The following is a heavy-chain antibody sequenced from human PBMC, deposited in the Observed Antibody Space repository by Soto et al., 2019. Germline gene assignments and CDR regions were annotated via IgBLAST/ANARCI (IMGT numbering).Heavy chain of an antibody. J-gene: IGHJ6*02. V-gene: IGHV3-23*01. D-gene: IGHD2-15*01. CDR1: GFTFSSYA. CDR3: ATASTGRGVVVVAAVYYYGMDV. CDR2: ISGSGGST. Sequence: PGGSLRLSCAAAGFTFSSYAMSWVRQAPGKGLEWVSAISGSGGSTYYADSVKGRFTVSRDNSKNTLYLQMNSLRAEDTAVYYCATASTGRGVVVVAAVYYYGMDVWGQGTTVTVSS.